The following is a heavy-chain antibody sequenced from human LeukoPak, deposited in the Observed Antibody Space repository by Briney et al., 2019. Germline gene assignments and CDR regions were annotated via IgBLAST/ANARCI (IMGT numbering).Heavy chain of an antibody. CDR1: GFTFSYYG. Sequence: GGSLRLSCAASGFTFSYYGMHWVRQAPGKGLEWVAIIWYDGSNKYYADSVKGRFTISRDNSKNMLYLQMNSLRAEDTAVYYCATPTYSSSSHYYYYGMDVWGQGTTVTVSS. V-gene: IGHV3-33*01. D-gene: IGHD6-13*01. CDR2: IWYDGSNK. CDR3: ATPTYSSSSHYYYYGMDV. J-gene: IGHJ6*02.